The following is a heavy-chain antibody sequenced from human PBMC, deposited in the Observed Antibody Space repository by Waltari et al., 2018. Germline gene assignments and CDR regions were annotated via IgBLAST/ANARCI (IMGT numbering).Heavy chain of an antibody. V-gene: IGHV3-74*01. D-gene: IGHD5-18*01. CDR3: ARVEYSYGPYCFDS. J-gene: IGHJ4*02. CDR2: ISSNENTT. Sequence: EVQLVESGVGLVQRGGSLRLSCDASGFTFSTYGMHCVRHAPGKGLVCVSRISSNENTTTYADSVKGRFTISRDNAKNTLYLQMNSLRAEDTAVYYCARVEYSYGPYCFDSWGQGTPVTVSS. CDR1: GFTFSTYG.